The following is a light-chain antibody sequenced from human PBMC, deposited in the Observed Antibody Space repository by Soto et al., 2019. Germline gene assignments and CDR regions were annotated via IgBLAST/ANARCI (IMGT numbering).Light chain of an antibody. J-gene: IGKJ1*01. V-gene: IGKV3-20*01. CDR2: GAS. Sequence: EIVLTQSPCTLSLSLGERATISCRASQIVSSTYLAWYQQKPGQAPRLLIYGASTRATGIPDRFSGSGSGTDFTLTISRLEPEDFAVYYCQQWGSSSWTFGQGTKVDIK. CDR1: QIVSSTY. CDR3: QQWGSSSWT.